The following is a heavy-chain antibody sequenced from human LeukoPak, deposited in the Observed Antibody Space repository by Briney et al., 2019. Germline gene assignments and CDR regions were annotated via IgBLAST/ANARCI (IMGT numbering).Heavy chain of an antibody. CDR1: GGSFSGYL. D-gene: IGHD5-18*01. Sequence: SETLSLTCAVYGGSFSGYLWTWIRQPPGKGLEWIGEINHSGSTNYNPSLKSRVTLSVDTSKNQFSLKLTSVTAADTAVYYCARAPHSYGRYSYFYMDVWGKGSTVTVSS. J-gene: IGHJ6*03. V-gene: IGHV4-34*01. CDR2: INHSGST. CDR3: ARAPHSYGRYSYFYMDV.